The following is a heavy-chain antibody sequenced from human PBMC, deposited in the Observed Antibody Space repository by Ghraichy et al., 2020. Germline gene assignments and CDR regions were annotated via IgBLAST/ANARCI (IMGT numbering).Heavy chain of an antibody. V-gene: IGHV1-2*02. CDR1: GYTFTGYY. Sequence: KVSCKASGYTFTGYYIHWVRQAPGQGLEWMGWINPNSGGTTYAQKFQGRVTMTRDTSISTAYMELRSLRSDDTAVYYCATVIGGTLTTVMFHFFDYWGQGTLVTVSS. J-gene: IGHJ4*02. D-gene: IGHD4-17*01. CDR3: ATVIGGTLTTVMFHFFDY. CDR2: INPNSGGT.